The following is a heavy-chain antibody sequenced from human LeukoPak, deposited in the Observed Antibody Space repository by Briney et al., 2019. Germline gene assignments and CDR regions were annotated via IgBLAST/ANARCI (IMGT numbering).Heavy chain of an antibody. CDR1: GFTFSIYA. Sequence: GRTLRLSCAASGFTFSIYATSWVPDAPGKTLVSVSTIGGSDSRSFLAGSVKGRFTISRDNSRNKLYLQMNSPGADDAAVYYCGPDPDYGDYGGNYWGQGTLVTVSS. CDR2: IGGSDSRS. D-gene: IGHD4-17*01. J-gene: IGHJ4*02. CDR3: GPDPDYGDYGGNY. V-gene: IGHV3-23*01.